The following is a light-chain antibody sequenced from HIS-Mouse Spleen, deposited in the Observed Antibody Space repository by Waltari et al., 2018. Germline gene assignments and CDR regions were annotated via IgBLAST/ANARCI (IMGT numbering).Light chain of an antibody. CDR1: ALPKKS. J-gene: IGLJ2*01. Sequence: VSPGQTARLPCPGDALPKKSAYWYQQKSGQPPVLVIYEDSKRPSGIPERFSGSSSWTMATLTISGAQVEDEADYYCYSTDSSGNHRVFGGGTKLTVL. V-gene: IGLV3-10*01. CDR3: YSTDSSGNHRV. CDR2: EDS.